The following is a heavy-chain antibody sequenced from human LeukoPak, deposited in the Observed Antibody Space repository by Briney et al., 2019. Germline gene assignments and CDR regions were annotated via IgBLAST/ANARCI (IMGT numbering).Heavy chain of an antibody. Sequence: GGSLRLSCAASGFSFRSYAMSWVRQAPGKGLEWVSGISGSGGSTYYSDSVKGRFTISRDNSNNTAFLQMNSLRGNDTAVYFCAKGRAYRVYASSDSWGQGTLVTVSS. CDR1: GFSFRSYA. V-gene: IGHV3-23*01. CDR3: AKGRAYRVYASSDS. CDR2: ISGSGGST. J-gene: IGHJ4*02. D-gene: IGHD2-8*01.